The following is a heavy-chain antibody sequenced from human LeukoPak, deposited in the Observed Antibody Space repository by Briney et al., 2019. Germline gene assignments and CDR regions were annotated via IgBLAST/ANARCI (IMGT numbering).Heavy chain of an antibody. CDR1: GYSFTSYW. D-gene: IGHD1-1*01. CDR2: IYPGDSDT. Sequence: GESLKISCKGSGYSFTSYWIGWVRQMPGKGLEWMGIIYPGDSDTRYSPSFQGQVTISADKSISTAYLQWSSLKASDTAMYYCARANRDLELPSKDAFDIWGQGTMVTVSS. J-gene: IGHJ3*02. V-gene: IGHV5-51*01. CDR3: ARANRDLELPSKDAFDI.